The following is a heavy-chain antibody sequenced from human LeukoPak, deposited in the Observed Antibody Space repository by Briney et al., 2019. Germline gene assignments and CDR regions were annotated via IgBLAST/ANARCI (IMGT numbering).Heavy chain of an antibody. CDR1: GFTFSSYA. Sequence: GGSLRLSCAASGFTFSSYAMSWVRQAPGKGLEWVSAISGSGGSTYYADSVKGRFTISRDNSKNTLYLQMNSLRAEDTAVYYCANSRYYYDSSGFLPSGYWGQGTLVTVSS. CDR2: ISGSGGST. V-gene: IGHV3-23*01. J-gene: IGHJ4*02. D-gene: IGHD3-22*01. CDR3: ANSRYYYDSSGFLPSGY.